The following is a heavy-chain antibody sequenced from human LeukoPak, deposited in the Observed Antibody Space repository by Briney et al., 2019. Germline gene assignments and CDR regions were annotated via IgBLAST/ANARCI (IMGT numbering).Heavy chain of an antibody. J-gene: IGHJ4*02. V-gene: IGHV3-7*01. CDR3: ARGRNIYRF. D-gene: IGHD1-26*01. Sequence: GGSLRLSSVVSGYTFSDYWMSWVRQAPGKGLEWVANIKQDGGEKYYVDCVKGRFTISRDNAKNSLYLQMNSLRAEDTAVYYCARGRNIYRFWGQGPLVTVSS. CDR2: IKQDGGEK. CDR1: GYTFSDYW.